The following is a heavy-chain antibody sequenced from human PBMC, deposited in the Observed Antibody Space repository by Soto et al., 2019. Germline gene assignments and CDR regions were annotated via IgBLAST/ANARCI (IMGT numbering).Heavy chain of an antibody. J-gene: IGHJ4*02. CDR2: SSGSGSGGST. V-gene: IGHV3-23*01. D-gene: IGHD4-4*01. Sequence: VGSLRLSCAASGFTFTNYAMTWVRQAPGKGLEWVSISSGSGSGGSTNYADSVKGRFTISRDNSKNTLYLQMNSLRVEDTAVYYCAKDRDDYRNYVFDYWGQGTLVTVSS. CDR1: GFTFTNYA. CDR3: AKDRDDYRNYVFDY.